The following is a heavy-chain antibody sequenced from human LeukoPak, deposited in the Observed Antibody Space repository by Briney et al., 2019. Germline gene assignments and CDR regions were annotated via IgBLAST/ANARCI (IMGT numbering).Heavy chain of an antibody. CDR1: GGSFSGYY. CDR3: ARRGYSYSLPHSDYYGMDV. V-gene: IGHV4-59*08. D-gene: IGHD5-18*01. Sequence: SETLSLTCAVYGGSFSGYYWTWIRQPPGKGLEWIGYIYYSGSTNYNPSLKSRVTISVDTSKNQFSLKLSSVTAADTAVYYCARRGYSYSLPHSDYYGMDVWGQGTTVTVSS. J-gene: IGHJ6*02. CDR2: IYYSGST.